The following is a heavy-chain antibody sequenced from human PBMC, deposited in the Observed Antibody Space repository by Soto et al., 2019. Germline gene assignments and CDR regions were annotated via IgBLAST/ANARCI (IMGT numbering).Heavy chain of an antibody. CDR1: GYTFTSYG. J-gene: IGHJ5*02. Sequence: QVQLVQSGAEVKKPGASVKVSCKASGYTFTSYGISWVRQAPGQGLERMGWISAYNGNTNYAQKLQGRVTMTTDTSTSTAYMELRSLRSDDTAVYYCARSSSKVELEGWFDPWGQGTLVTVSS. CDR2: ISAYNGNT. D-gene: IGHD1-7*01. V-gene: IGHV1-18*04. CDR3: ARSSSKVELEGWFDP.